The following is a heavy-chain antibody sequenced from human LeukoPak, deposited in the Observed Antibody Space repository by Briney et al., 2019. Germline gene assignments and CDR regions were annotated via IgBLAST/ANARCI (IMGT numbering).Heavy chain of an antibody. CDR2: LHSGGST. J-gene: IGHJ1*01. V-gene: IGHV3-53*01. CDR3: VRDDLWQQMAL. D-gene: IGHD6-13*01. Sequence: GGSLRLSCAASGVTLSSYAMSWVRQAPGKGLEWVSVLHSGGSTFYAQSVKGRFTISRDNSNNILYLQMNRLRAEDTAMYYCVRDDLWQQMALWGQGTLVAVSS. CDR1: GVTLSSYA.